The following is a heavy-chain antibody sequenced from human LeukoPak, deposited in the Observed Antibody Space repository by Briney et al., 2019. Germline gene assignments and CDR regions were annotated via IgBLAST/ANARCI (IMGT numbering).Heavy chain of an antibody. CDR1: GGSLSSYY. Sequence: PSETLSLTCTVSGGSLSSYYWSWIRQPPGKGLEWIGYIYYSGSTNYNPSLKSRVTISVDTSKNQFSLKLSSVTAADTAVYYCAGDYEGYYFDYWGQGTLVTVSS. D-gene: IGHD3-22*01. CDR3: AGDYEGYYFDY. CDR2: IYYSGST. J-gene: IGHJ4*02. V-gene: IGHV4-59*01.